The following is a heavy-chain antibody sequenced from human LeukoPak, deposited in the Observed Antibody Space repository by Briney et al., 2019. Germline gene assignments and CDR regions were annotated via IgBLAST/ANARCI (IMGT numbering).Heavy chain of an antibody. CDR2: INHSGST. CDR3: ARRAHSGYDW. V-gene: IGHV4-34*01. D-gene: IGHD5-12*01. J-gene: IGHJ4*02. Sequence: TSETLSLTCAVYGGSFSNYYWSWIRQPPGKGLEWIGEINHSGSTNYNPSLKSRVTISVDTSKNQFSLKLSSVTAADTAVYYCARRAHSGYDWWGQGTLVTVSS. CDR1: GGSFSNYY.